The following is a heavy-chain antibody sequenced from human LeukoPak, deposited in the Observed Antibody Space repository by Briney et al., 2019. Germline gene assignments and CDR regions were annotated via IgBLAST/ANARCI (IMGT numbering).Heavy chain of an antibody. Sequence: GGSLRLSCAASGFTFSSYAMHWVRQAPGKGLEWVSVISDDSGSTDYANSVKGRFTITRDSSKEMVYLQLNSQRAEDTAVYYCARARGASLYGDLGYWGQGTLVIVSS. D-gene: IGHD4-17*01. V-gene: IGHV3-23*01. CDR1: GFTFSSYA. J-gene: IGHJ4*02. CDR2: ISDDSGST. CDR3: ARARGASLYGDLGY.